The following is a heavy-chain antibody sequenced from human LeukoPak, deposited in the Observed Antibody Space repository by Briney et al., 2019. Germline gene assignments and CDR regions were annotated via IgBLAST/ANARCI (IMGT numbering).Heavy chain of an antibody. V-gene: IGHV4-59*08. Sequence: PSETLSLTCTVSSGSISRFYWMWIRQPPGKTLEYIGFVYYTGTTNYNPSLKSRVTISVDTSKNQFSLKLDSMTAADSAVYYCARHRDDNNAYYYGMDVWGQGTTVTVSS. CDR3: ARHRDDNNAYYYGMDV. D-gene: IGHD5-24*01. CDR1: SGSISRFY. J-gene: IGHJ6*02. CDR2: VYYTGTT.